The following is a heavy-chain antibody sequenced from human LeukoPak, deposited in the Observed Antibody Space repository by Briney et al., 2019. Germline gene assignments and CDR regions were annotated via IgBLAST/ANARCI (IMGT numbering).Heavy chain of an antibody. V-gene: IGHV4-59*05. D-gene: IGHD3-10*01. CDR1: GFTVSSNY. CDR3: ARTSHSGYMVRGVLYYGMDV. Sequence: PGGSLRLSCAASGFTVSSNYMSWVRQAPGKGLEWIGSIHYSGSTCYKTSLKSRVTIDVDTSKNQFSLKLSSVTAADTAVYYCARTSHSGYMVRGVLYYGMDVWGQGTTVTVSS. J-gene: IGHJ6*02. CDR2: IHYSGST.